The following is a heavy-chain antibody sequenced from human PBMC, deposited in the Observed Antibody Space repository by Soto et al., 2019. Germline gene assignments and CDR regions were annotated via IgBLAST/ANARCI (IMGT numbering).Heavy chain of an antibody. CDR1: GGSISSYY. Sequence: SETLSLTCTVSGGSISSYYWSWIRQPPGKGLEWIGYIYYSGSTNYNPSLKSRVTISVDTSKNQFSLKLSSVTAADTAVYYCARVHSGSYPDYWGQGTLVTISS. J-gene: IGHJ4*02. D-gene: IGHD1-26*01. CDR3: ARVHSGSYPDY. V-gene: IGHV4-59*01. CDR2: IYYSGST.